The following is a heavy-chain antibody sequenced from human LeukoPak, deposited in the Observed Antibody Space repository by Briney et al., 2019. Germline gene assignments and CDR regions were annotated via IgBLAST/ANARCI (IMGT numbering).Heavy chain of an antibody. CDR2: ISGSGGST. CDR1: GFTFSSYA. J-gene: IGHJ4*02. D-gene: IGHD2-2*01. CDR3: ARGRYSSRSGGYYFDI. Sequence: GGSLRLSCAASGFTFSSYAMSWVRQAPGKGLEWVSAISGSGGSTYYADSVKGRFTISRDNSKNTLYLQMNSLRAEDTAVYYCARGRYSSRSGGYYFDIWGQGTLVTVSS. V-gene: IGHV3-23*01.